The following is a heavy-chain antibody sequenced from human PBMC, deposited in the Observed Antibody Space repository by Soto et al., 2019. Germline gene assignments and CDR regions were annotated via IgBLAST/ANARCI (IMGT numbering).Heavy chain of an antibody. J-gene: IGHJ4*02. D-gene: IGHD2-15*01. Sequence: ASVKVSCKASGYTFTRYASHWVRQAPGQRLEWMGWINAGNGDTRYSQEFQGRVTFTRDTSANTAYMELSSLKSEDKAVYYCARDCSGGPQGYFDSWGQGTLFTVCS. CDR3: ARDCSGGPQGYFDS. CDR2: INAGNGDT. V-gene: IGHV1-3*01. CDR1: GYTFTRYA.